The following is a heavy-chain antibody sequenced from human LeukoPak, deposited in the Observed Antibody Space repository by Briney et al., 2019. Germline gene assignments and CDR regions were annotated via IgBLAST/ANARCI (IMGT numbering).Heavy chain of an antibody. V-gene: IGHV4-59*08. CDR1: SGSISSYY. D-gene: IGHD1-26*01. CDR2: IYYSGST. CDR3: ARHGRGGSYLGY. Sequence: ASETLSLTCTVSSGSISSYYWSWIRQPPGKGLEWIGYIYYSGSTNYNPSLKSRVTISVDTSKNQFSLKLSSVTAADTAVYYCARHGRGGSYLGYWGQGTLVTVSS. J-gene: IGHJ4*02.